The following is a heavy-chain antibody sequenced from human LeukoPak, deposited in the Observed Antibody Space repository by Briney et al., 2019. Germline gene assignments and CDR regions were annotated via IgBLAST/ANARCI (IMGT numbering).Heavy chain of an antibody. V-gene: IGHV4-34*01. CDR2: INHSGST. J-gene: IGHJ4*02. Sequence: SETLSLTCAVYGGSFSGYNWSWIRQPPGKGLEWIGEINHSGSTNYNPSLKSRVTISVDTSKNQFSLKLSSVTAADTAVYYCVKKIVTSPDNFYFDYWGQGTLVTVSS. D-gene: IGHD2/OR15-2a*01. CDR3: VKKIVTSPDNFYFDY. CDR1: GGSFSGYN.